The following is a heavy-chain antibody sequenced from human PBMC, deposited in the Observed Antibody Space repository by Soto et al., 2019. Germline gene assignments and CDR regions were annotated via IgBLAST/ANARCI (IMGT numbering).Heavy chain of an antibody. CDR2: ISSSSSTI. V-gene: IGHV3-48*02. D-gene: IGHD1-1*01. CDR1: GFTFASYN. J-gene: IGHJ6*02. Sequence: GGSLRLSCASSGFTFASYNMLWVRQAPGKGLEWVSYISSSSSTIYYADSVKGRFTISRGNAKNSLYLQMNSLRDEDTAVYYCARDLDGGMDVWGQGTTVTVSS. CDR3: ARDLDGGMDV.